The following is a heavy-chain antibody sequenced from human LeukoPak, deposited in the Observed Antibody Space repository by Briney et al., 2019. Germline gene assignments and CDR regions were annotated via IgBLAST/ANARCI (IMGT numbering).Heavy chain of an antibody. CDR2: INHSGST. V-gene: IGHV4-34*01. CDR1: GGSFSGYY. CDR3: ANDRKTNCSSTSCYTGIDY. D-gene: IGHD2-2*02. J-gene: IGHJ4*02. Sequence: SETLSLTCAVYGGSFSGYYWSLIRQPPGKGLEWIGEINHSGSTNYNPSLKSRVTISVDTSKNQFSLKLSSVTAADTAVYYCANDRKTNCSSTSCYTGIDYWGQGTLVTVSS.